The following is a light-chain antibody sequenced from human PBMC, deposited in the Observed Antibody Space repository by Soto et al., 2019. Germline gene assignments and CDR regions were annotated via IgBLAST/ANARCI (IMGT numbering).Light chain of an antibody. J-gene: IGKJ2*01. CDR2: GAS. CDR3: QQYNNWPPYT. CDR1: QSVNSD. Sequence: EIVMTQSPATLSVSPGDRATLSCTASQSVNSDLAWYQQKPGQPPRLLIYGASTRATGVPARFSGSGSGTEFTLTITSLQSEDFAIYYCQQYNNWPPYTFGQGTKLEIK. V-gene: IGKV3-15*01.